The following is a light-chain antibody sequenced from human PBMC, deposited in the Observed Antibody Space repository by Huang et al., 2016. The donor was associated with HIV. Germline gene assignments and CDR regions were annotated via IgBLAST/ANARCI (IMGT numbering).Light chain of an antibody. Sequence: EIVMTQSPATLSVSPGERATLSCKASQSISSNLDVYQQKLGQAPRHLIYGASTRATDIPARCSGSGSGTEFTLTISSLQSEDFALYFCHQYNNWPPWTFGQGTKVEIK. CDR3: HQYNNWPPWT. V-gene: IGKV3-15*01. CDR2: GAS. J-gene: IGKJ1*01. CDR1: QSISSN.